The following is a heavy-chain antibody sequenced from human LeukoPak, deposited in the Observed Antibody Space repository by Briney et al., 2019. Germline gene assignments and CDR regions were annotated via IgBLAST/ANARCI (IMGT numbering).Heavy chain of an antibody. Sequence: ASVKVSCKASGYTFTGYYMHWVRQAPGQGLEWMGWINPNSGGTNYAQKFQGRVTMTWDTSISTAYMELSRLRSDDTAVYYCARGSSSWEYHFDYWGQGTLVTVSS. V-gene: IGHV1-2*02. CDR1: GYTFTGYY. D-gene: IGHD6-13*01. CDR2: INPNSGGT. CDR3: ARGSSSWEYHFDY. J-gene: IGHJ4*02.